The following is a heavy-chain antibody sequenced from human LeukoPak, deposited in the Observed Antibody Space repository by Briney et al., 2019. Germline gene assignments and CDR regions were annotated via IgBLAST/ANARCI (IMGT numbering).Heavy chain of an antibody. CDR2: VSYSGST. D-gene: IGHD2-8*02. V-gene: IGHV4-59*08. CDR1: GGSISGYY. J-gene: IGHJ6*02. CDR3: ARHFESTGYYYGMDV. Sequence: SETLSLTCTVSGGSISGYYWSWIRQPPGKGLEWIAFVSYSGSTNYNPSLKSRVTISVDTSKNQFSLKLSSVTAADTAVYYCARHFESTGYYYGMDVWGQGTTVTVSS.